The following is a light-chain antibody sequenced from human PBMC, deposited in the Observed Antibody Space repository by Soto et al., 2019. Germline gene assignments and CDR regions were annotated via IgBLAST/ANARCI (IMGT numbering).Light chain of an antibody. CDR1: QSVSSY. CDR2: DAS. Sequence: EIVLTQSPATLSLSPGERATLSCRASQSVSSYLAWYQQKPGQAPRLLIYDASNRATGIPARFSGSGSGTDFTLTISSQQPDDFALYDCQQRSNWPLTFGPGTKVDIK. V-gene: IGKV3-11*01. CDR3: QQRSNWPLT. J-gene: IGKJ3*01.